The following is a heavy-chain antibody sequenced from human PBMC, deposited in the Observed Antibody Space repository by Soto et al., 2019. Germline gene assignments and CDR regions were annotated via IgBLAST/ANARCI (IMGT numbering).Heavy chain of an antibody. Sequence: SVSNAGMNWVRQAPGKGLEWVGRIKSKTDGGTTDYAAPVEGRFTISRDDSKTTLYLQMNSLKTEDTAVYFCVRGTVNNDAWWYFDLWGRGTLVTVSS. CDR3: VRGTVNNDAWWYFDL. CDR1: SVSNAG. D-gene: IGHD3-16*01. CDR2: IKSKTDGGTT. V-gene: IGHV3-15*07. J-gene: IGHJ2*01.